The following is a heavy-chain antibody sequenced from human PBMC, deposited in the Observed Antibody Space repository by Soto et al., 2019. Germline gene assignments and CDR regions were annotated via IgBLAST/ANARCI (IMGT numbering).Heavy chain of an antibody. CDR1: GYTFTTYY. CDR3: ARDRGLASPEALDY. Sequence: QVQLVQSGAEVKKPEASVKVSCKASGYTFTTYYMHWVRQAPGQGLEWMGIIDPGGGSTTYAQKFQGRVTMTRDTSTTTVYMELSSLRSDDTAVYYCARDRGLASPEALDYWGQGTQVTVSS. CDR2: IDPGGGST. V-gene: IGHV1-46*01. J-gene: IGHJ4*02. D-gene: IGHD6-13*01.